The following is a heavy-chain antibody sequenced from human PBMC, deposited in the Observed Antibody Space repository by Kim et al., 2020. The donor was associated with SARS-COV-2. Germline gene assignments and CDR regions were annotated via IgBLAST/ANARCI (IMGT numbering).Heavy chain of an antibody. Sequence: GGSLRLSCAASGFTFSSYSMNWVRQAPGKGLEWVSSISSSSSYIYYADSVKGRFTISRDNAKNSLYLQMNSLRAEDTAVYYCASFMVRGANDAFDIWGQGTMVTVSS. CDR1: GFTFSSYS. CDR2: ISSSSSYI. V-gene: IGHV3-21*01. CDR3: ASFMVRGANDAFDI. D-gene: IGHD3-10*01. J-gene: IGHJ3*02.